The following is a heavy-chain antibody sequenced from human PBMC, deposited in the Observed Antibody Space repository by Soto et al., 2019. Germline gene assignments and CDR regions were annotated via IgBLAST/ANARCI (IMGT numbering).Heavy chain of an antibody. V-gene: IGHV4-34*01. CDR2: INHSGST. J-gene: IGHJ6*02. CDR1: GGSFSGYY. CDR3: ARDWYYCYYGMDV. Sequence: LSLTCAVYGGSFSGYYWSWIRQPPGKGLEWIGEINHSGSTNYNPSLKSRVTISVDTSKNQFSLKLSSVTAADTAVYYCARDWYYCYYGMDVWGQGTTVTVSS.